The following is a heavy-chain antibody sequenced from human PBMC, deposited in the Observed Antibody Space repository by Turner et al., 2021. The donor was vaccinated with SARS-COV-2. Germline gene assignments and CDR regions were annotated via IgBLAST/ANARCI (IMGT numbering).Heavy chain of an antibody. Sequence: GGGFTFDDYDMHWVRQAPGKGLEWVLGISWKSGSIGDADPEKSRVTIPRDTSKHSLSRKRHSLRDAATDLYSCANDSEELTTLRYGIDVWGQGTPVTVSS. V-gene: IGHV3-9*01. CDR1: GFTFDDYD. CDR2: ISWKSGSI. J-gene: IGHJ6*02. D-gene: IGHD1-1*01. CDR3: ANDSEELTTLRYGIDV.